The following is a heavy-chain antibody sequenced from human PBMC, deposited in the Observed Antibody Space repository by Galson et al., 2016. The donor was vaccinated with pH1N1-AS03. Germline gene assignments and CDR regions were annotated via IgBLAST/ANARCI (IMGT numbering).Heavy chain of an antibody. J-gene: IGHJ4*02. Sequence: SLRLSCAASGFVFNNYAMNWVRQAPGKGLEWVAGMIGGGTDTYHANSVKGRFTISRDNSKNTLYLQMNSLRADDTAVYYCATPGGVGYLDNWGRGTLVTVSS. D-gene: IGHD3-16*01. CDR3: ATPGGVGYLDN. V-gene: IGHV3-23*01. CDR1: GFVFNNYA. CDR2: MIGGGTDT.